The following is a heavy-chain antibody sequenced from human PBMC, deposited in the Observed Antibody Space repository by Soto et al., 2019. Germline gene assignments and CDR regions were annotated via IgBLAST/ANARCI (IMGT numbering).Heavy chain of an antibody. CDR3: SRAAGAGGSKDSYTHL. Sequence: GGSVSLSCAAAGFTFSSYGMHWVRQAPGKGLEWVAVIWYDGSNKYYADSVKGRFTISRDNSKNTLYLQMNSLRAEDTAVYYRSRAAGAGGSKDSYTHLCAHGTTVAVSS. V-gene: IGHV3-33*01. CDR2: IWYDGSNK. CDR1: GFTFSSYG. D-gene: IGHD2-15*01. J-gene: IGHJ6*03.